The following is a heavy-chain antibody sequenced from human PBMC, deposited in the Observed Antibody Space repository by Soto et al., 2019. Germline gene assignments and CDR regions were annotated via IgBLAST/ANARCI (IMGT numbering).Heavy chain of an antibody. CDR2: ISHTGITT. CDR3: AQRAYGGGTSPLLFDY. J-gene: IGHJ4*02. D-gene: IGHD3-10*01. Sequence: EVQLLESGGGLVQPGGSLRLSCVASGFTFGTYAMSWVRQAPGKGLELVSAISHTGITTYYADSVKGLFTITRDNSNNTPYLQMNSLRAEDTAVYFGAQRAYGGGTSPLLFDYWCQGTLVTVSS. V-gene: IGHV3-23*01. CDR1: GFTFGTYA.